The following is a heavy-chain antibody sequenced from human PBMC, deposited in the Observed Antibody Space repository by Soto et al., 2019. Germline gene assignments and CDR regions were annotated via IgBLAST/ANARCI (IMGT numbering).Heavy chain of an antibody. CDR1: GFTFSSYA. CDR2: ISGSGGST. J-gene: IGHJ5*02. Sequence: EVQLLESGGGLVQPGGSLRLSCAASGFTFSSYAMSWVRQAPGTGLEWVSAISGSGGSTYYADSVKGRFTISRDNSNNTLYLQMNSLRAEDTAVYYWAKGVGEWLLSDCFDPWGQGTLVTVSS. D-gene: IGHD3-3*01. V-gene: IGHV3-23*01. CDR3: AKGVGEWLLSDCFDP.